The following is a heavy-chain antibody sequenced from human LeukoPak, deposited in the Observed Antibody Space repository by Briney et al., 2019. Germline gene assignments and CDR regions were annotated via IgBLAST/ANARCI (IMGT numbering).Heavy chain of an antibody. Sequence: GGSLRLSCAASGFTFSSYAMSWVRQAPGKGLEWVSAISGSGGSTYYAGSVKGRFTISRDNSKNTLYLQMNSLRAEDTAVYYCAKDQRSGWYTPFDYWGQGTLVTVSS. CDR1: GFTFSSYA. D-gene: IGHD6-19*01. J-gene: IGHJ4*02. CDR2: ISGSGGST. V-gene: IGHV3-23*01. CDR3: AKDQRSGWYTPFDY.